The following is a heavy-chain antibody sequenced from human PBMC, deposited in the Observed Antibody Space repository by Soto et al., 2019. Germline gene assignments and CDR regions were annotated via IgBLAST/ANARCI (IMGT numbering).Heavy chain of an antibody. CDR3: ARRGYSWDFDY. V-gene: IGHV3-48*02. J-gene: IGHJ4*02. Sequence: HPGGSLRLSCAASGFTFSSSSMNWVRQAPGKGLEWVSYIHSSSSTTYYADSVRGRFTISRDNAKNSLYLQMTSLRDEDTAVYYCARRGYSWDFDYWGQGTLVTVSS. CDR2: IHSSSSTT. D-gene: IGHD3-22*01. CDR1: GFTFSSSS.